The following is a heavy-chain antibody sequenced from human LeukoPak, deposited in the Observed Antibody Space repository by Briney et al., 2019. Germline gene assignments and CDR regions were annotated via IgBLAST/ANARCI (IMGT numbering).Heavy chain of an antibody. D-gene: IGHD3-22*01. CDR2: ISSSSYI. J-gene: IGHJ4*02. V-gene: IGHV3-21*01. Sequence: GGSLRLSCAASGFTFSSYSMNWVRQAPGKGLEWVSSISSSSYIYYADSVKGRFTISRDNAKNSLYLQMNSLRAEDTAVYYCARDLDYDSSGFDYWGQGTLVTVSS. CDR3: ARDLDYDSSGFDY. CDR1: GFTFSSYS.